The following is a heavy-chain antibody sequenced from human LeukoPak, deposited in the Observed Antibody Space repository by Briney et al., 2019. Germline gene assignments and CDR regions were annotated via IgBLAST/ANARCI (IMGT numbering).Heavy chain of an antibody. CDR3: AKARGYSGYDYYGMDV. CDR1: GFTFDDYA. V-gene: IGHV3-9*01. Sequence: GGSLRLSCAASGFTFDDYAMHWVRQAPGKGLEWVSGISWNSGSIGYADSVKGRFTISRDNAKNSLYLQMNSLRAEDTALYYCAKARGYSGYDYYGMDVWGQGTTVTVS. J-gene: IGHJ6*02. CDR2: ISWNSGSI. D-gene: IGHD5-12*01.